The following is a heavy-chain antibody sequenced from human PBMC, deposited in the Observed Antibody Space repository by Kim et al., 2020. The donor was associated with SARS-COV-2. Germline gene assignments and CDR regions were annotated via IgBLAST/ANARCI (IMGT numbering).Heavy chain of an antibody. D-gene: IGHD3-10*01. CDR2: MNPNSGNT. CDR1: GYTFTSYD. V-gene: IGHV1-8*01. CDR3: ARGLLVRGVFYYYYYMDV. Sequence: ASVKVSCKASGYTFTSYDINWVRQATGQGLEWMGWMNPNSGNTGYAQKFQGRVTMTRNTSISTAYMELSRLRSEDTAVYYCARGLLVRGVFYYYYYMDVWGKGTTVTVSS. J-gene: IGHJ6*03.